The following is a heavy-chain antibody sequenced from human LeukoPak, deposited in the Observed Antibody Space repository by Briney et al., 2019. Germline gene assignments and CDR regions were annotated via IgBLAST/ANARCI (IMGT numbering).Heavy chain of an antibody. CDR3: ARDLGDYGWSLDS. J-gene: IGHJ4*02. D-gene: IGHD3-10*01. CDR2: INTDGSST. Sequence: PGGSLRLSCAAAGFTFSSYWMHWVRQAPGKGLVWVSRINTDGSSTIYADSVKGRFTISRDNAKNSLYLQMNSLRAEDTAVYYCARDLGDYGWSLDSWGQGTLVTVSS. V-gene: IGHV3-74*01. CDR1: GFTFSSYW.